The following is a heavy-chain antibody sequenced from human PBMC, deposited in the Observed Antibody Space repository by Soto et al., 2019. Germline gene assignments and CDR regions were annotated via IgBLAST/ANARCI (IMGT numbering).Heavy chain of an antibody. CDR2: LVVGSGNT. D-gene: IGHD3-3*01. CDR1: GFMFTSSA. CDR3: AAVPVLRFLKWLPAYFDY. Sequence: SVKGSCKTSGFMFTSSAVQWVRQTHKQRLEWIGWLVVGSGNTHYAQHFQERVTLTRDMSTGTAYMELSSLRSEDTAVYYCAAVPVLRFLKWLPAYFDYWGQGTLVTVSS. J-gene: IGHJ4*02. V-gene: IGHV1-58*01.